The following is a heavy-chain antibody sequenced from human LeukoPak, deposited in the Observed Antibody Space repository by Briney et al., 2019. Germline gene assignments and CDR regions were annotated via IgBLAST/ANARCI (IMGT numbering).Heavy chain of an antibody. CDR3: ARGVVVVAASVYFDY. J-gene: IGHJ4*02. V-gene: IGHV1-69*05. Sequence: SVKVSCKASGGTSSSYAISWVRQAPGQGLEWMGGIIPIFGTANYAQKFQGRVTITTDESTSTAYMELSSLRSEDTAVYYCARGVVVVAASVYFDYWGQGTLVTVSS. CDR2: IIPIFGTA. D-gene: IGHD2-15*01. CDR1: GGTSSSYA.